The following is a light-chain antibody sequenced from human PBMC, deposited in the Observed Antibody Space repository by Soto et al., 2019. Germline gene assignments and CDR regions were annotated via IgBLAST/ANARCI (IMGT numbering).Light chain of an antibody. CDR2: DAY. CDR1: QSFRGL. Sequence: EVVLTQSPGTLSLSPGERATLSCRASQSFRGLLAWYQQKPGQAPRLLIYDAYNRATGIPPRFSGSGSGTDFTLTISRLEPEDFAVYYCQQYGSSLYTFGQGTRLEIK. J-gene: IGKJ5*01. V-gene: IGKV3-20*01. CDR3: QQYGSSLYT.